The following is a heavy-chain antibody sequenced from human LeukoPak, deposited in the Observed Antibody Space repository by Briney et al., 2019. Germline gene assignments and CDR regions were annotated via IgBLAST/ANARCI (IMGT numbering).Heavy chain of an antibody. V-gene: IGHV3-15*01. Sequence: GGSLRLSCAASGFTFSNAWMSWVRQAPGKGLEWVGRIKSKTDGGTTDYAAPVKGRFTISRDDSKNTLYLQMNNLKTEDTAVYYCTTGRAMVVFDYWGQGTLVTVSS. D-gene: IGHD5-18*01. CDR1: GFTFSNAW. CDR2: IKSKTDGGTT. CDR3: TTGRAMVVFDY. J-gene: IGHJ4*02.